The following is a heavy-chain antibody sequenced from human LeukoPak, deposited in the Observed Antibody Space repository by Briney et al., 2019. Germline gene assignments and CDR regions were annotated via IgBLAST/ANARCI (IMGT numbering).Heavy chain of an antibody. Sequence: SETLSLTCTVSGGSISSSSYYWGWIRQPPGKGLEWIGSIYYSGSTYYNPSLKSRVTISVDTSKNQFSLKLSSVTAADTAVYYCARRKHLVGATDYWGQGTLVTVSS. D-gene: IGHD1-26*01. CDR3: ARRKHLVGATDY. CDR1: GGSISSSSYY. CDR2: IYYSGST. V-gene: IGHV4-39*01. J-gene: IGHJ4*02.